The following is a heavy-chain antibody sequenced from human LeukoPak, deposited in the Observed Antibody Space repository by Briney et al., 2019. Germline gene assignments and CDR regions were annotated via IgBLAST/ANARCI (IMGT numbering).Heavy chain of an antibody. V-gene: IGHV1-69*04. CDR1: GGTFSSYA. Sequence: GSSVKVSCKASGGTFSSYAISWVRQAPGQGLEWMGRIIPIFGIANYAQKFQGRVTITADKSTSTAYMELSSLRSEDTAVYCCARESTSADFDYWGQGTLVTVSS. CDR3: ARESTSADFDY. CDR2: IIPIFGIA. J-gene: IGHJ4*02.